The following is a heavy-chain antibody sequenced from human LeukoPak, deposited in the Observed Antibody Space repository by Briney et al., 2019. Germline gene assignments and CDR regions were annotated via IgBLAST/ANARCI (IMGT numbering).Heavy chain of an antibody. CDR3: ARGEYGITGTTFDY. CDR1: GYTFTSYD. Sequence: ASVKVSCKASGYTFTSYDFNWVRQATGQGLEWMGWMNPNSGNTGYAQKFQGRVTMTRNTSISTAYMELSSLRSEDTAVYYCARGEYGITGTTFDYWGQGTLVTVSS. V-gene: IGHV1-8*01. CDR2: MNPNSGNT. J-gene: IGHJ4*02. D-gene: IGHD1-7*01.